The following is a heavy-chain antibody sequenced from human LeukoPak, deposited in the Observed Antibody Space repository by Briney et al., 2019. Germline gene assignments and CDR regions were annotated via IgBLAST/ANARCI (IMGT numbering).Heavy chain of an antibody. Sequence: GTLRLSCAASGFTFSSYGMSWVRQAPGKGLKWVSAISGSGGSTYYADSVKGRFTISRDNSKNTLYPQMNSLRAEDTAVYYCAKSGEDIVVVVAATGREYYMDVWGKGTTVTVSS. V-gene: IGHV3-23*01. D-gene: IGHD2-15*01. CDR2: ISGSGGST. J-gene: IGHJ6*03. CDR1: GFTFSSYG. CDR3: AKSGEDIVVVVAATGREYYMDV.